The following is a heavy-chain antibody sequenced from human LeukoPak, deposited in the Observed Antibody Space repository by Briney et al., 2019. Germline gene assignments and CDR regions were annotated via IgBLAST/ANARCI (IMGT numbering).Heavy chain of an antibody. V-gene: IGHV3-74*01. Sequence: GGSLRLSCAGSGFTFSNTWMHWVRQAPGGGLVWVSRIDSNGNTINYADSVKGRFTISRDNARNTLYLQMNGLRVEDTALYFCATAGNYRFDNWGQGTLVTVSS. CDR1: GFTFSNTW. D-gene: IGHD1-7*01. CDR3: ATAGNYRFDN. CDR2: IDSNGNTI. J-gene: IGHJ4*02.